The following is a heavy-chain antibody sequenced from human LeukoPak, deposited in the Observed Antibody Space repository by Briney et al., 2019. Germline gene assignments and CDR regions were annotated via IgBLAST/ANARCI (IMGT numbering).Heavy chain of an antibody. V-gene: IGHV3-74*01. Sequence: GGPLRLSCAASGFTFSSYWMHWVRQAPGKGLVWVSRINTDGSSTSYADSVKGRFTIPRDNAKNRLYVQMNSLRADDTAVYYCATGSGLWSPDYWGQGTLVTVSS. J-gene: IGHJ4*02. CDR1: GFTFSSYW. CDR3: ATGSGLWSPDY. CDR2: INTDGSST. D-gene: IGHD5-18*01.